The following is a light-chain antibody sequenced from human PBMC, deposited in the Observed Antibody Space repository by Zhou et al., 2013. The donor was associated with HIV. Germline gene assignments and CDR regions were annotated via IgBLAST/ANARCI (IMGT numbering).Light chain of an antibody. Sequence: EIVLTQSPGTLSLSPGERATLSCRASQSVSSSYLAWYQQRPGQAPRLLIYATSSRATGIPDRFSGSGSGTDFTLTITRLEPEDFAVYHCQQYDGSPWTFGQGTKVEI. CDR2: ATS. J-gene: IGKJ1*01. CDR3: QQYDGSPWT. CDR1: QSVSSSY. V-gene: IGKV3-20*01.